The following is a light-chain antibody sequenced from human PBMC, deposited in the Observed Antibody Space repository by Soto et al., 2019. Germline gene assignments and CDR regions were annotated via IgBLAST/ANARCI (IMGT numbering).Light chain of an antibody. CDR3: QQYDSFPWT. V-gene: IGKV1-5*01. CDR2: DAS. Sequence: DVQMTQSPSTLSASLGDRFAITCRASQDISKWLAWYQQKPGKPPKLLIYDASGLDSGVPSRFSGSGYGTEFTLTISGLQPEDFATFYCQQYDSFPWTFGPGTKVDIK. J-gene: IGKJ1*01. CDR1: QDISKW.